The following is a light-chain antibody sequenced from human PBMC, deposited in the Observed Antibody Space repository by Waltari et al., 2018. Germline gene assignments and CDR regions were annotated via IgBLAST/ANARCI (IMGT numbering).Light chain of an antibody. Sequence: DIVFTQSPGTLALSPGARATLSCRTSHSVSCSYIAWYQQKSGQSPSLLIPDASSRATGIPDRFSGSGSGTDFTDFTLTISRLEPEDVAVYYCQHYGSSVTFGQGTRLEIK. CDR1: HSVSCSY. CDR3: QHYGSSVT. V-gene: IGKV3-20*01. J-gene: IGKJ5*01. CDR2: DAS.